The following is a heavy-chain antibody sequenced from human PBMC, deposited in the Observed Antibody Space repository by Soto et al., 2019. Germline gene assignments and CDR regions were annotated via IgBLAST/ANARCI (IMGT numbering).Heavy chain of an antibody. CDR3: ARTYGSGSYYTPYGMDV. CDR1: GGSISSGGYY. CDR2: IYYSGST. Sequence: QVQLQESGPGLVKPSQTLSLTCTVSGGSISSGGYYWSWIRQHPGKGLEWIGYIYYSGSTYYNPSLKSRVTISVDTSKNQFSLKLSSVTAADTAVYYCARTYGSGSYYTPYGMDVWGQGTMVTVSS. J-gene: IGHJ6*02. D-gene: IGHD3-10*01. V-gene: IGHV4-31*03.